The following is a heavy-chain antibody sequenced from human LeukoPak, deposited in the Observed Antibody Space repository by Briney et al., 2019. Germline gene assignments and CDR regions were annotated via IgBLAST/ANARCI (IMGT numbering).Heavy chain of an antibody. J-gene: IGHJ6*02. D-gene: IGHD2-2*01. Sequence: GRSLRLSCAASGFTFSSYGMHWVRQAPGKGLEWVAVLSYDGSNKYYADSVKGRFTISRDNSKNTLYLQMNSLRAEDTAVYYCAKDQCSSTSCYYYYGMDVWGQGTTVTVSS. V-gene: IGHV3-30*18. CDR2: LSYDGSNK. CDR1: GFTFSSYG. CDR3: AKDQCSSTSCYYYYGMDV.